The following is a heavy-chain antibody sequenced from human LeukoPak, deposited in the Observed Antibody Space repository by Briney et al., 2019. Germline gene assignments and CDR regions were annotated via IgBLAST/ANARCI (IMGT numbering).Heavy chain of an antibody. CDR3: ARGRYCSGGSCYTDL. J-gene: IGHJ2*01. V-gene: IGHV4-59*11. CDR1: GGSLSTHH. D-gene: IGHD2-15*01. CDR2: ISDSGST. Sequence: SETLSLTCVVSGGSLSTHHWSWIRQSPGRGLEWIRYISDSGSTNYNPSLKSRVTISVDTSKNQFSLKLSSVTAADTAVYYCARGRYCSGGSCYTDLWGRGTLVTVSS.